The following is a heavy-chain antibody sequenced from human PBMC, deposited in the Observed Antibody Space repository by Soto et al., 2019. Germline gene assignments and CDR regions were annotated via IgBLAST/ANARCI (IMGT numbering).Heavy chain of an antibody. D-gene: IGHD2-15*01. V-gene: IGHV3-33*01. CDR3: ARWGVGRYCSGGSCYGEYYYGMAV. Sequence: GGSLRLSCAASGFTFSSYGMHWVRQAPGKGLEWVAVIWYDGSNKYYADSVKGRFTISRDNSKNTLYLQMNSLRAEDTAVYYCARWGVGRYCSGGSCYGEYYYGMAVWGQGTTVTVSS. CDR1: GFTFSSYG. CDR2: IWYDGSNK. J-gene: IGHJ6*02.